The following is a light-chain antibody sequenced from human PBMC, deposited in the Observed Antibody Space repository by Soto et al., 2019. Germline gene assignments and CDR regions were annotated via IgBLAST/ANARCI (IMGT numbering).Light chain of an antibody. CDR1: IDDVTAYYR. CDR2: DVS. CDR3: RVYTRTSTDI. J-gene: IGLJ1*01. Sequence: QSVLTQPPSVSGSPGQSVTISCSGTIDDVTAYYRVSWYQQTPGTAPKLMIYDVSNRPSGVPDRLSGSRSGNTASLTISGLQPEDEGDYYCRVYTRTSTDIFGTGTKLTVL. V-gene: IGLV2-18*01.